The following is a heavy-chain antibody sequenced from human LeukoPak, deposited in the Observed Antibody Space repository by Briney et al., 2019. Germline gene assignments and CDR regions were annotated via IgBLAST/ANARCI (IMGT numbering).Heavy chain of an antibody. CDR2: INHSGST. V-gene: IGHV4-34*01. CDR3: ARRRKHCSSTSCYLKSWFDP. Sequence: SETLSLTCAVYGGSFSGYYWSWIRQPPGKGLEWIGEINHSGSTNYNPSLKSRVTISVDTSKNQFSLKLSSVTAADTAVYYCARRRKHCSSTSCYLKSWFDPWGQGTLVTVSS. J-gene: IGHJ5*02. CDR1: GGSFSGYY. D-gene: IGHD2-2*01.